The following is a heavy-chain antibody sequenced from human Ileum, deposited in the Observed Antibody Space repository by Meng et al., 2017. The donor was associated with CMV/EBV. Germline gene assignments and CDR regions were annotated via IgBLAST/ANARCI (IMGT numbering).Heavy chain of an antibody. Sequence: SETLSLTCAVYGGSFSGYYWSWIRQPPGKGLEWIGEINHSGSTNYNPSLKSRVTISVDTSKNQFSLKLSSVTAADTAVYYCARGVTTYYYYYGMDVWGQGTTVTGYS. CDR2: INHSGST. J-gene: IGHJ6*01. V-gene: IGHV4-34*01. CDR3: ARGVTTYYYYYGMDV. CDR1: GGSFSGYY. D-gene: IGHD4-11*01.